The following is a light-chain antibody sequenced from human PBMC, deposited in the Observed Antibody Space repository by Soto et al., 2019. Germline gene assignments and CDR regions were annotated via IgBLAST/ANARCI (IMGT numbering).Light chain of an antibody. V-gene: IGKV1-39*01. CDR1: QSISRN. CDR3: QQSHSSPRS. CDR2: TAS. J-gene: IGKJ4*01. Sequence: IQMTQSPSSLSASVGDRVTITCRASQSISRNLNWYQQKPGKAPELLIYTASNLQSGVPSRFSGSGSGTDFARTISSLQPEDSEVYYRQQSHSSPRSFGGGTKVEFK.